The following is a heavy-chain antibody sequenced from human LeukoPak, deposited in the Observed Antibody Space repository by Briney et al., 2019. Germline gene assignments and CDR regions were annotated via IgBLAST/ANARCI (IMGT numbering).Heavy chain of an antibody. CDR2: IYYSGST. J-gene: IGHJ4*02. CDR3: ARIPAAGTMIDY. Sequence: SETLSLTCTVSGGSISSYYWSWIRQPPGKGLEWIGYIYYSGSTNYNPSLKSRVTISVETSKNQFSLKLSSVTAADTAVFYCARIPAAGTMIDYWGQGTLVTVSS. CDR1: GGSISSYY. V-gene: IGHV4-59*01. D-gene: IGHD6-13*01.